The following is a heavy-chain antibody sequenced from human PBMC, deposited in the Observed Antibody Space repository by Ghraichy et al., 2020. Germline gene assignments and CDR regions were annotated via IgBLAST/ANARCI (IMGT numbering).Heavy chain of an antibody. D-gene: IGHD6-19*01. V-gene: IGHV4-39*01. CDR1: VGSISSSSYY. CDR3: ARHQSGYSSGWDY. Sequence: SETLSLTCTVSVGSISSSSYYWGWIRQPPGKGLEWIGSIYYSGSTYYNPSLKSRVTISVDTSKNQFSLKLSSVTAADTAVYYCARHQSGYSSGWDYWGQGTLVTVSS. J-gene: IGHJ4*02. CDR2: IYYSGST.